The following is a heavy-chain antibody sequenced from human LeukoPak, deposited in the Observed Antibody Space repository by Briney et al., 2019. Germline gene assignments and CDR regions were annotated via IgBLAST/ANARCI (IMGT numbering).Heavy chain of an antibody. Sequence: HPGGSLRLSCTAPGFTFGDYAMSWFRQAPGKGVGWVGFIISKAYGGTTEYAASVKGRFTISRDDSKSIAYLQMNSLKTEDTAVYYCTRDTYGSGIFDYWGQGTLVTVS. CDR3: TRDTYGSGIFDY. CDR1: GFTFGDYA. J-gene: IGHJ4*02. CDR2: IISKAYGGTT. D-gene: IGHD3-10*01. V-gene: IGHV3-49*03.